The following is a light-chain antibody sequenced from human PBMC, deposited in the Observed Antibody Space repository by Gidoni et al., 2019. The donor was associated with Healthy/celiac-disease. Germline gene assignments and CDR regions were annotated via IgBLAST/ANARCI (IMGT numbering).Light chain of an antibody. CDR2: AAS. CDR1: QSISSY. J-gene: IGKJ1*01. V-gene: IGKV1-39*01. Sequence: IQMTQSPSSLSASVGDRVTITCRASQSISSYLNWYQQKPGKAPNLLIYAASSLQSGVPARFSGSGSGTDFTLTISSLQPEDVATYYCQQSYSTRWTFGQGTKVEIK. CDR3: QQSYSTRWT.